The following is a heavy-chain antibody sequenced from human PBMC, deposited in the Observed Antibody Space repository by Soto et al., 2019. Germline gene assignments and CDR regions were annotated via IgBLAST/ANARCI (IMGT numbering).Heavy chain of an antibody. Sequence: SLRLSYAASEFSFSDFVMHWVRQAPGKGLEWVAVIWYDGNNKYYVDSVKGRFTISRDNSKNTVYLQMNSLRAEDTAVYYCARGNYMDVWGKGTTVTVSS. V-gene: IGHV3-33*01. CDR3: ARGNYMDV. CDR1: EFSFSDFV. CDR2: IWYDGNNK. J-gene: IGHJ6*03.